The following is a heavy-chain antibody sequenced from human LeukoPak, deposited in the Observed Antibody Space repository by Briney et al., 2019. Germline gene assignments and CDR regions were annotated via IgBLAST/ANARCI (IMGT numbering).Heavy chain of an antibody. CDR1: GYSLTSYW. Sequence: GESLKISCKGSGYSLTSYWIGWVRQMPGKGLEWMGIIYPGDSDTRYSPSFQGQVTISADKSISTAYLQWSSLKASDTAMYYCARYCSGGSCYLFFDYWGQGTLVTVSS. D-gene: IGHD2-15*01. CDR2: IYPGDSDT. J-gene: IGHJ4*02. CDR3: ARYCSGGSCYLFFDY. V-gene: IGHV5-51*01.